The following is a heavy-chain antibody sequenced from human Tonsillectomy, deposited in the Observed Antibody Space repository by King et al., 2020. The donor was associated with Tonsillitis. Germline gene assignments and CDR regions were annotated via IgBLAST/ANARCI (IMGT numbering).Heavy chain of an antibody. CDR1: GFGFDTYT. Sequence: DVQLVESGGGLVKPGGSLRLSCVVSGFGFDTYTMNWIRQAPGRGLEFIASVSTSSYYIYYADSVKGRFTISRDNAQSSLYLQMSGLRVEDTAVYYCARDGDGYPFDHWGQGTLVTVSS. CDR2: VSTSSYYI. D-gene: IGHD5-24*01. CDR3: ARDGDGYPFDH. J-gene: IGHJ5*02. V-gene: IGHV3-21*01.